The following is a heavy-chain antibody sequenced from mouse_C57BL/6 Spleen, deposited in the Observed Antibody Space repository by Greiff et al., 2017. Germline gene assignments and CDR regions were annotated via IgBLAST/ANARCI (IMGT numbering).Heavy chain of an antibody. D-gene: IGHD5-1-1*01. V-gene: IGHV2-6-1*01. Sequence: VMLVESGPGLVAPSQSLSITCTVSGFSLTSYGVHWVRQPPGKGLEWLVVIWSDGSTTYNSALKSRLSISKDNSKSQVFLKMNSLQTDDTAMYXCARHDDTHYDAMDCWGQGASETVSS. J-gene: IGHJ4*01. CDR2: IWSDGST. CDR3: ARHDDTHYDAMDC. CDR1: GFSLTSYG.